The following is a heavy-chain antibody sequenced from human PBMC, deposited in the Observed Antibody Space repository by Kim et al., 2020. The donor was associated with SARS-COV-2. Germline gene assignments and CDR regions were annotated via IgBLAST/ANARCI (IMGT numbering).Heavy chain of an antibody. Sequence: GGSLRLSCSASGFTFSDYAIHWVRRAPGLGLQYVSATTRDGDGSFYADSVKDRFSIFRDNSKNTLFLQMCGLRIEDTAIYYCVRYWRNYGAVHWGQGTLVSVS. J-gene: IGHJ4*02. CDR1: GFTFSDYA. V-gene: IGHV3-64D*06. CDR2: TTRDGDGS. D-gene: IGHD1-7*01. CDR3: VRYWRNYGAVH.